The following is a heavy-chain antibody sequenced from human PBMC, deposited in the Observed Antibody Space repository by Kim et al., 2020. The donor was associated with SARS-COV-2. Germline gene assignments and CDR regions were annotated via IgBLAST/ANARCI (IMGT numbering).Heavy chain of an antibody. CDR1: GFTFDDYG. CDR3: ARSRHIDRWFLPFDP. Sequence: GGSLRLSCATSGFTFDDYGLNWVRQVPGKGLEWVSGINWNGGSTAYADSVKGRFAISRDNPKNSVYLQMNSLRVEDTALYFCARSRHIDRWFLPFDPWGQGTLVTVSS. V-gene: IGHV3-20*04. CDR2: INWNGGST. J-gene: IGHJ5*02. D-gene: IGHD3-22*01.